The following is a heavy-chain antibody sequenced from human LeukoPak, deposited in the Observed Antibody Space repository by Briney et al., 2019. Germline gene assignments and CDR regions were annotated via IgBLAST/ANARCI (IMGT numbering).Heavy chain of an antibody. CDR1: GGSISSYY. J-gene: IGHJ4*02. CDR3: AGAQDTFGGVIALDY. Sequence: PSETLSLTCTVSGGSISSYYWSWIRQPPGKGLEWIGYIYYSGSTNYNPPLKSRVTISVDTSKNQFSLKLSSVTAADTAVYYCAGAQDTFGGVIALDYWGQGTLVTVSS. V-gene: IGHV4-59*01. D-gene: IGHD3-16*02. CDR2: IYYSGST.